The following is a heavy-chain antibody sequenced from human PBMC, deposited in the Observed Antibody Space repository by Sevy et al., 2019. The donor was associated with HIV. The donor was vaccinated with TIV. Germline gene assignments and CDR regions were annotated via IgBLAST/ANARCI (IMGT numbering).Heavy chain of an antibody. Sequence: GGSLRLSCAASGFRFSSYWMHWVRQAPAKGLEWVSRSNSDEISRSYADSVMGRFTISRDNAKNTLYLQMENLRVEDTAIYYCARAHYYYDSSGYMGIDAFDVWGQGTTVTVSS. CDR3: ARAHYYYDSSGYMGIDAFDV. D-gene: IGHD3-22*01. V-gene: IGHV3-74*01. CDR2: SNSDEISR. J-gene: IGHJ3*01. CDR1: GFRFSSYW.